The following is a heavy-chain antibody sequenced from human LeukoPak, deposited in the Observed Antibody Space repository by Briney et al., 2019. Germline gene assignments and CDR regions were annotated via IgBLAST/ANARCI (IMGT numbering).Heavy chain of an antibody. CDR1: GYTLTELS. CDR2: FDPEDGET. V-gene: IGHV1-24*01. J-gene: IGHJ4*02. CDR3: ATEPRYFDWPNLYY. D-gene: IGHD3-9*01. Sequence: ASVKVSCKVSGYTLTELSMHWVRQAPGKGLEWMGGFDPEDGETIYAQKFQGRVTMTEDTSTDTAYMELSSLRSEDTAVYYCATEPRYFDWPNLYYWGQGTLVTVSS.